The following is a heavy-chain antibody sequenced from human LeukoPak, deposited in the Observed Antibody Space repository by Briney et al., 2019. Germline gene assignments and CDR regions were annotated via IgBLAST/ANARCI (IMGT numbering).Heavy chain of an antibody. D-gene: IGHD6-6*01. V-gene: IGHV3-23*01. CDR1: GFTFSSYA. Sequence: PGGSLRLSCAASGFTFSSYAMSWVHQAPGKGLEWVSAISGSGGSTYYADSVKGRFTISRDNSKNTLYLQMNSLRAEDTAVYYCAKDFEYSSSPPLVYYGMDVWGQGTTVTVSS. CDR2: ISGSGGST. J-gene: IGHJ6*02. CDR3: AKDFEYSSSPPLVYYGMDV.